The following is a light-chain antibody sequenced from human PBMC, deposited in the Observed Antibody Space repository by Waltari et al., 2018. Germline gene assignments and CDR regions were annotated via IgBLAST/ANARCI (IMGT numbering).Light chain of an antibody. CDR2: GAY. CDR3: QQSHSVPYT. Sequence: DIQMTQSPSSLSPSVGDRIIIPCRASQDINRNLNWYQKQVGKAPKLLIYGAYNLQSWVPSRFSGSGSETDYTLIISSLQPEDSASYFCQQSHSVPYTFGQETKLVIK. V-gene: IGKV1-39*01. J-gene: IGKJ2*01. CDR1: QDINRN.